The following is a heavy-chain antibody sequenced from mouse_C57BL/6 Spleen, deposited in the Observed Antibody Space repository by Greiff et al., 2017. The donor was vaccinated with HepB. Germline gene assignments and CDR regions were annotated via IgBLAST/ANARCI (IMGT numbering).Heavy chain of an antibody. Sequence: VPLKESGPGLVQPSQSLSITCTVSGFSLTSYGVHWVRQSPGKGLEWLGVIWSGGSTDYNAAFISRLSISKDNSKSQVFFQMNSLQADDTAIYYCARTYYNYAMDYWGQGTSVTVSS. CDR2: IWSGGST. CDR3: ARTYYNYAMDY. J-gene: IGHJ4*01. D-gene: IGHD2-12*01. V-gene: IGHV2-2*01. CDR1: GFSLTSYG.